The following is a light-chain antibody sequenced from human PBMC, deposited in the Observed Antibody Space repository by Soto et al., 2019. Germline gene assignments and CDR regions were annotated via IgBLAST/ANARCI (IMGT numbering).Light chain of an antibody. Sequence: QSVLTQPRSVSGSPGQSVTISCTGTSTDVGGYNYVSWYQQHPGKVPKLMLYDVSKRPSGVPDRFSGSKSGNTASLTISGLQAEDEADYYCCPYAGRDTLYVFGSGRKVPVL. CDR1: STDVGGYNY. V-gene: IGLV2-11*01. J-gene: IGLJ1*01. CDR3: CPYAGRDTLYV. CDR2: DVS.